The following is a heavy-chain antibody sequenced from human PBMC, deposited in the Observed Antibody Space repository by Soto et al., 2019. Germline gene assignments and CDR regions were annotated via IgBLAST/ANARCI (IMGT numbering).Heavy chain of an antibody. V-gene: IGHV3-7*01. Sequence: GGSLRLSCAASGFTFSSYAMHSVRQAPGKGLEWVASIKQDGSEKYYVDSVKGRFTISRDNAKNSLYLQMNSLRAEDTAVYYCARGGIAAAGTVYWGQGTLVTVSS. CDR3: ARGGIAAAGTVY. CDR1: GFTFSSYA. J-gene: IGHJ4*02. CDR2: IKQDGSEK. D-gene: IGHD6-13*01.